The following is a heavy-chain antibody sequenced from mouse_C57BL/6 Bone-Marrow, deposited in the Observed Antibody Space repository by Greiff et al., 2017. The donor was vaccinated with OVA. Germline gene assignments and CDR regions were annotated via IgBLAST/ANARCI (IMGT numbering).Heavy chain of an antibody. CDR3: ARERDCGGSPYSYVDV. CDR1: GFTFSSYA. J-gene: IGHJ1*03. Sequence: EVKLVESGGGLVKPGGSLKLSCAASGFTFSSYAMSWVRQTPEKRLEWVATISDGGSYTYYPDNVKGRFTISRDNAKNNLYLQMSHLKSEDTAMYYCARERDCGGSPYSYVDVWGTGTTVTVSS. CDR2: ISDGGSYT. V-gene: IGHV5-4*01.